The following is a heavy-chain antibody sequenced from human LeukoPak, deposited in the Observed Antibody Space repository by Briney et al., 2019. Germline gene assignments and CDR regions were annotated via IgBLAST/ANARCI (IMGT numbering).Heavy chain of an antibody. V-gene: IGHV3-15*01. J-gene: IGHJ4*02. CDR2: IKSKSDGETR. D-gene: IGHD1-26*01. CDR3: VTEVSGSFPK. Sequence: GGSLRLSCAASGFTLSNAWMNWVRQAPGKGLGGVGLIKSKSDGETRDYAAPVKGRFTISRDDSDNKLYLQMNSLKNEDTAVYYCVTEVSGSFPKWGQGTLVTVSS. CDR1: GFTLSNAW.